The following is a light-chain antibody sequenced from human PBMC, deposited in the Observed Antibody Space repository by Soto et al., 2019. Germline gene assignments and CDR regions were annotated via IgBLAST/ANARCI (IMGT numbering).Light chain of an antibody. CDR2: EVT. Sequence: QSVLTQPPSASGSRGQSVSISCTGTSSDVGGYKYVSWYQQYPGKAPKLMIYEVTKRPPGVPDRFSGSKSGNTASLTVSGLQAEDEAYYYCSSYAGSNNLLFGGGTQLTVL. CDR1: SSDVGGYKY. V-gene: IGLV2-8*01. CDR3: SSYAGSNNLL. J-gene: IGLJ2*01.